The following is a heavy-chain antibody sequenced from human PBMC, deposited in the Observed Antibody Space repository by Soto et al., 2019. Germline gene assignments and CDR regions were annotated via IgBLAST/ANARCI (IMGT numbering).Heavy chain of an antibody. D-gene: IGHD4-17*01. J-gene: IGHJ4*02. Sequence: SETLSLTCAVSGGSISSSHWWSWVRQPPGKGMEWIGEIYHSGSTNYNPSLKSRVTISADKSKNQFSLKLSSVTAADTAVYYCARSTGYGDSFFDYWGQGTLVTVSS. CDR1: GGSISSSHW. V-gene: IGHV4-4*02. CDR3: ARSTGYGDSFFDY. CDR2: IYHSGST.